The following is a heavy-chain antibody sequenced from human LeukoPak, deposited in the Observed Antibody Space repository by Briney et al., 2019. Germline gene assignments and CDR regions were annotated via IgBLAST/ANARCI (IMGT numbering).Heavy chain of an antibody. CDR3: ARMTSIGYFDY. J-gene: IGHJ4*02. CDR2: INSDGSST. V-gene: IGHV3-74*01. D-gene: IGHD4-11*01. CDR1: GFTFSSNW. Sequence: PGGSLRLSCAASGFTFSSNWMHWVRQAPGKGLVWVSCINSDGSSTNYADSVKGRFTISRDNSKNTLYLQMNSLRAEDTAVYYCARMTSIGYFDYWGQGTLVTVSS.